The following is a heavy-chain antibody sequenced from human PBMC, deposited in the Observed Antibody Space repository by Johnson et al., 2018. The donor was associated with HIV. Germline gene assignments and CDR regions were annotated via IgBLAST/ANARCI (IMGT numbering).Heavy chain of an antibody. CDR2: ISSSCSTI. J-gene: IGHJ3*02. CDR1: GFTFSSYE. D-gene: IGHD3-16*01. CDR3: ARGSRYTYDNDDVYLLQAFDI. V-gene: IGHV3-48*03. Sequence: MQLVESGGGLVQPGGSLRLSCTASGFTFSSYEMNWVRQAPGKGLEWVSYISSSCSTIYYADSVKGRFTISRDNAKNSLYLQMNSLRAEDTAVYYCARGSRYTYDNDDVYLLQAFDIWGQGTMVTVSS.